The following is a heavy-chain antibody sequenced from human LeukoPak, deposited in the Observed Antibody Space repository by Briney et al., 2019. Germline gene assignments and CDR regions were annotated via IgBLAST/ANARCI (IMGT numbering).Heavy chain of an antibody. D-gene: IGHD1-7*01. CDR3: ARKAQYNGHYPLDY. Sequence: GGSLRLSCTASGFTFSIYNMNWVRQAPGKGLEWVSGTSDRGDYTYYADSVKGRFTISRDSSKNTLFLQMNSLRAEDTALYFCARKAQYNGHYPLDYWGQGTLVTVSS. J-gene: IGHJ4*02. CDR2: TSDRGDYT. CDR1: GFTFSIYN. V-gene: IGHV3-23*01.